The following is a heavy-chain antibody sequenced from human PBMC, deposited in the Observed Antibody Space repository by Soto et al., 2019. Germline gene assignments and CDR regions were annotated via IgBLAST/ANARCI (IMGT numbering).Heavy chain of an antibody. V-gene: IGHV3-53*04. CDR2: IYSGGST. D-gene: IGHD6-19*01. Sequence: GGSLRLSCAASGFTVSSNYMSWGRQAPGKGLEWVSVIYSGGSTYYADSVKGRFTISRHNSKNTLYLQMNSLRAEDTAVYYCARARDGPQWLVAGAFDIWGQGTMVTVSS. J-gene: IGHJ3*02. CDR3: ARARDGPQWLVAGAFDI. CDR1: GFTVSSNY.